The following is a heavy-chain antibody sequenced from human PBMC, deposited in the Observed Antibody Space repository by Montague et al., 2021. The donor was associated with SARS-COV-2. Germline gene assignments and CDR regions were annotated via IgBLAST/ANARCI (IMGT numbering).Heavy chain of an antibody. CDR2: RRNKIGSFAT. Sequence: SLRLSCAASGFVFDDLYMGWVRQAPGKGLEWVGLRRNKIGSFATXYAAPVRGRFTISRDESKSILYLQMNSLKNEDTAVYFCVRERWYRFDAWGQGTLVTVSS. CDR3: VRERWYRFDA. J-gene: IGHJ5*02. V-gene: IGHV3-72*01. CDR1: GFVFDDLY. D-gene: IGHD4-23*01.